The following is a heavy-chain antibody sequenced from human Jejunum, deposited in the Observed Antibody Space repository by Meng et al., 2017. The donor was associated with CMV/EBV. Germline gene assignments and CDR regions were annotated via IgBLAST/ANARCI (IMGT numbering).Heavy chain of an antibody. CDR2: IRNDGSEI. Sequence: QRVESGGGFSQPGGSLILSLVTSVISFSTSGMHWVRQAPGKGLEWVVFIRNDGSEIYYVDSVKGRFTISRDNSKNTVYLQMDSLRVEDTGIYYCVKDKGRTALDYWGQGSLVTVSS. CDR1: VISFSTSG. CDR3: VKDKGRTALDY. V-gene: IGHV3-30*02. J-gene: IGHJ4*02. D-gene: IGHD3-10*01.